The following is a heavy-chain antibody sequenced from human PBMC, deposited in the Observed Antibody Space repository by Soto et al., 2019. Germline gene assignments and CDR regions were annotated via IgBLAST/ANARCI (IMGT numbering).Heavy chain of an antibody. Sequence: EVQLLESGGGLVQPGGSLRLSCVGSGFFFSSYTMTWVRQAPGKGLEWVSSFSATSENTYYAESVRGRFTISRDNSKNTLFLQMNSLTAEDTAMYYCAKARDQQWVRLPFDYWGQGILVIVSS. J-gene: IGHJ4*02. CDR1: GFFFSSYT. CDR3: AKARDQQWVRLPFDY. V-gene: IGHV3-23*01. CDR2: FSATSENT. D-gene: IGHD6-19*01.